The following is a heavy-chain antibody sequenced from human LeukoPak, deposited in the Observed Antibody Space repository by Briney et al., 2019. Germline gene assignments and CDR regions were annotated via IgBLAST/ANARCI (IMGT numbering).Heavy chain of an antibody. D-gene: IGHD6-19*01. CDR3: ARGIAVADYYSDY. J-gene: IGHJ4*02. Sequence: SGPTLVKPSETLSLTCTVSGGSISSYYWSWIRQPPGKGLEWIGYIYYSGSTNYNPSLKSRVTISGDTSKNQFSLKLSSVTAADTAVYYCARGIAVADYYSDYLGQGTLVTVSS. CDR1: GGSISSYY. V-gene: IGHV4-59*01. CDR2: IYYSGST.